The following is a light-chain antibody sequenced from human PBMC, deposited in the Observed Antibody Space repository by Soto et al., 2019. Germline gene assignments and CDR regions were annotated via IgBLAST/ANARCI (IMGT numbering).Light chain of an antibody. CDR2: DVS. V-gene: IGLV2-14*01. CDR1: SSDVGGYNY. Sequence: QSALTQPASVSGSPGQSITISCTGTSSDVGGYNYVSWYQQHQGKAPKLMFYDVSNRPSGVSNRFSGSKSGNTASLTISGLQAEDEADYYCSSYTSSSSYVFGTGTKVTVL. CDR3: SSYTSSSSYV. J-gene: IGLJ1*01.